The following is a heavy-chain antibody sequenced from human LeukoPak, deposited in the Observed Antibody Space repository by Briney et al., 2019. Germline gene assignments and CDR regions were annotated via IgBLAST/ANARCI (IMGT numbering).Heavy chain of an antibody. CDR2: IYPDDSDA. D-gene: IGHD2-2*01. CDR1: GYSFINYW. Sequence: GESLKISCTASGYSFINYWIGWVRHMPGKGLEWVGIIYPDDSDARFSPSFQGRGGRVTMSADKYINTAYLQWNTLKASDTAMYFCAIGGDSSTSCCRCFDYWGQGTLVTVSS. V-gene: IGHV5-51*01. J-gene: IGHJ4*02. CDR3: AIGGDSSTSCCRCFDY.